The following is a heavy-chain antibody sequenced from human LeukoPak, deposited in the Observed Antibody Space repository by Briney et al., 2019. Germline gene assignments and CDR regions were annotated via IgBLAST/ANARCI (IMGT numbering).Heavy chain of an antibody. CDR2: ISYDGSNK. J-gene: IGHJ6*02. D-gene: IGHD3-16*02. V-gene: IGHV3-30*04. CDR1: GFTFSSYA. Sequence: GGSLRLSCAASGFTFSSYAMHWVRQAPGKGLEWVAVISYDGSNKYYADSVKGRFTISRDNSKNTLYLQVNSLRAEDTAVYYCARDSFPRYYYYGMDVWGQGTTVTVSS. CDR3: ARDSFPRYYYYGMDV.